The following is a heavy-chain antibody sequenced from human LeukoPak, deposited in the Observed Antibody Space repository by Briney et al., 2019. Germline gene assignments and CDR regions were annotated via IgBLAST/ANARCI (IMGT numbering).Heavy chain of an antibody. V-gene: IGHV1-8*02. D-gene: IGHD5-24*01. CDR3: AKMGQFDY. J-gene: IGHJ4*02. CDR2: MNPNSGNT. Sequence: ASVKVSCKASGGTFSSYAISWVRQATGQGLEWMGWMNPNSGNTGYAQKFQGRVTVTRNTSISTAYMELSSLRSEDTAVYYCAKMGQFDYWGQGTLVTVSS. CDR1: GGTFSSYA.